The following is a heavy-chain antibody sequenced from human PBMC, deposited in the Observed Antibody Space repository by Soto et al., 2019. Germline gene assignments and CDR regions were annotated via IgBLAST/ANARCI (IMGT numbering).Heavy chain of an antibody. D-gene: IGHD3-22*01. CDR1: GGSFSGYS. CDR2: IYFGGST. J-gene: IGHJ4*02. Sequence: SETLSLTCAVYGGSFSGYSWNWIRQPPGKGLEWIGYIYFGGSTYYNPSLQSRVTMSVDRSRNQFSLKLNSVTAADTAVYYCARVRRVFDTSGPVDYWGQGTLVTVSS. V-gene: IGHV4-34*11. CDR3: ARVRRVFDTSGPVDY.